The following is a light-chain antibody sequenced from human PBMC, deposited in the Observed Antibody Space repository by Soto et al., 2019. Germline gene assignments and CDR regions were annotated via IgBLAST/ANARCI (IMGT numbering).Light chain of an antibody. CDR3: QQYNNWPLT. V-gene: IGKV3D-15*01. J-gene: IGKJ4*01. CDR1: PSVSIL. CDR2: DAS. Sequence: EIVMRQSPATMSVAPGERAPLSYMSSPSVSILLAWYQQKPGQPPRLLIYDASTRATGIPARFSGSQSGTEFTLTISSLLSEDFAVYSCQQYNNWPLTSGGGTNVDI.